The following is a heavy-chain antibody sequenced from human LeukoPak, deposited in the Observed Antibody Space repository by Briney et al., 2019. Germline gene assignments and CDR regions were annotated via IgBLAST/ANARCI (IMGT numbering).Heavy chain of an antibody. Sequence: PGGSLRLSCAASGFTFSSYGMHWVRQAPGKGLEWVAVISYDGSNKYYADSVKGRFTISRDNSKNTLYLQMNSLRAEDTAVYYCAKTDDYVWGSYRRPFDYWGQGTLVTVSS. CDR2: ISYDGSNK. J-gene: IGHJ4*02. D-gene: IGHD3-16*02. V-gene: IGHV3-30*18. CDR1: GFTFSSYG. CDR3: AKTDDYVWGSYRRPFDY.